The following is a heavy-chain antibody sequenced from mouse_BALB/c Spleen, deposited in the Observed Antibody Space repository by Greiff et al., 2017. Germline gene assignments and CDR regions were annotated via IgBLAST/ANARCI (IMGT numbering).Heavy chain of an antibody. Sequence: EVKLQESGGGLVQPTGSLKLSCAASGFTLNTYAVNWVRQAPGKGLEWVARIRSKSNNYATYYADSGKDRFTISRDDSQSMLYLQMNNLKTEDTAMYYCVRLWDEGFAYWGQGTLVTVSA. CDR3: VRLWDEGFAY. CDR1: GFTLNTYA. J-gene: IGHJ3*01. CDR2: IRSKSNNYAT. D-gene: IGHD4-1*01. V-gene: IGHV10-1*02.